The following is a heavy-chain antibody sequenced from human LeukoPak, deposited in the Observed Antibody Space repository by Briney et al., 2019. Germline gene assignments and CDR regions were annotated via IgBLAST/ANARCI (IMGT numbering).Heavy chain of an antibody. V-gene: IGHV3-74*01. CDR2: IKSDGSRT. CDR1: GFTFSSYW. Sequence: TGGSLRLSCAASGFTFSSYWMHWVRQAPGKGLVWVSHIKSDGSRTNYADSVKGRFTISRDNAKNTVYLQMNSLRVEDTAVYYWGRGLRPVDYWGQGTVVSVST. J-gene: IGHJ4*02. CDR3: GRGLRPVDY.